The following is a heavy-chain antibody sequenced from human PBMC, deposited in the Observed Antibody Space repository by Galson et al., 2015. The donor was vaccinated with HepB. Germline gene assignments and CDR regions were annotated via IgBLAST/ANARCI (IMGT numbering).Heavy chain of an antibody. CDR3: ARSYSSGWYAPHFDY. J-gene: IGHJ4*02. V-gene: IGHV2-5*02. CDR2: IYWDDDK. D-gene: IGHD6-19*01. Sequence: PALVKPTQTLTLTCTFSGFSLSTSGVGVGWIRQPPGKALEWLALIYWDDDKRYSPSLKSRLTITKDTPKNQVVLTMTNMDPVDTATYYCARSYSSGWYAPHFDYWGQGTLVTVSS. CDR1: GFSLSTSGVG.